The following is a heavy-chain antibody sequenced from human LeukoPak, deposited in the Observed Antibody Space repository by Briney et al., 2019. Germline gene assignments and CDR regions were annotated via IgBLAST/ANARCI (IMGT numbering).Heavy chain of an antibody. V-gene: IGHV4-34*01. J-gene: IGHJ4*02. D-gene: IGHD4-17*01. CDR1: GGSFSGYY. CDR3: ARAPYGVIDY. Sequence: PPETLSLTCAVYGGSFSGYYWSWIRQPPGKGLEWIGEINHSGSTNYNPSLKSRVTISVDTSKNQFSLKLSSVTAADTAVYYCARAPYGVIDYWGQGTLVTVSS. CDR2: INHSGST.